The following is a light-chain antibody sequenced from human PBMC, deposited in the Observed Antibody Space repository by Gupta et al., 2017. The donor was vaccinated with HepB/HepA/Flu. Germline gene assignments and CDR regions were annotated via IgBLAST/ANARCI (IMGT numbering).Light chain of an antibody. CDR2: DNN. CDR1: SSNIGNNY. V-gene: IGLV1-51*01. Sequence: QSVLTQPPSVSADPGQKVTISCSGSSSNIGNNYVSWYQQLPGTAPKLLIYDNNKRPSGIPDRFSGSKSGTSATLGITGLQTGDEADYYCGTWDSSLSAGFYVFGTGTKVTVL. J-gene: IGLJ1*01. CDR3: GTWDSSLSAGFYV.